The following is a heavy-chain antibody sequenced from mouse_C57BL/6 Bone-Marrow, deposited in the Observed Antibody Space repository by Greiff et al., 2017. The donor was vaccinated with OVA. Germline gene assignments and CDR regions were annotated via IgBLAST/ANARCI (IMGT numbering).Heavy chain of an antibody. J-gene: IGHJ2*01. CDR3: ARSSYGNGICFDY. D-gene: IGHD2-1*01. CDR2: INPGSGGT. CDR1: GYAFTNYL. Sequence: QVQLQQSGAELVRPGTSVKVSCKASGYAFTNYLIEWVKQRPGQGLEWIGVINPGSGGTNYNEKFKGKATLTADKSSSTAYMQLSSLTSEDSAVYFCARSSYGNGICFDYWGQGTTLTVSS. V-gene: IGHV1-54*01.